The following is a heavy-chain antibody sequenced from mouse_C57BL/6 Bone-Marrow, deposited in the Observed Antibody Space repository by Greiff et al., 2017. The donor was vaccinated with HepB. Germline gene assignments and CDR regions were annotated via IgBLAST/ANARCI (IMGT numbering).Heavy chain of an antibody. CDR2: IDPENGDT. J-gene: IGHJ3*01. D-gene: IGHD2-2*01. CDR1: GFNIKDDY. V-gene: IGHV14-4*01. CDR3: TTKGYDGAY. Sequence: VQLQQSGAELVRPGASVKLSCTASGFNIKDDYMHWVKQRPEQGLEWIGWIDPENGDTEYASKFQGKATITADTSSNTAYLQLSRLTSEDTAVYYCTTKGYDGAYWGRGDLVTVSA.